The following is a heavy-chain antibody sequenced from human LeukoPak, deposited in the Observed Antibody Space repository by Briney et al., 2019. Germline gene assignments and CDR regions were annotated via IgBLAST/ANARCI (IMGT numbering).Heavy chain of an antibody. V-gene: IGHV3-7*01. J-gene: IGHJ3*02. CDR3: ARGHITDAFDI. CDR1: GFTFSSYW. CDR2: IKHDGSEK. Sequence: GGSLRLSCAASGFTFSSYWMSWVRQAPGKGLEWVANIKHDGSEKYYEDSVKGRFTISRDNAKNSLYLQMNSLRAEDTAVYYCARGHITDAFDIWGQGTMVTVSS. D-gene: IGHD2-21*01.